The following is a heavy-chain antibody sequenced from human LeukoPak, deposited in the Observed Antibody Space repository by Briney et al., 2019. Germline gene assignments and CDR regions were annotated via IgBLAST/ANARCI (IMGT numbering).Heavy chain of an antibody. J-gene: IGHJ6*04. Sequence: SVKVSCKASGGTFSSYAISWVRQAPGQGLEWMGGIIPIFGTANYAQKFQGRVTISTDESTSTAYMELSSLRSEDTAVYYCARDSWVCGSTSCFSVWGKGTTVTVSS. CDR2: IIPIFGTA. CDR1: GGTFSSYA. V-gene: IGHV1-69*05. D-gene: IGHD2-2*01. CDR3: ARDSWVCGSTSCFSV.